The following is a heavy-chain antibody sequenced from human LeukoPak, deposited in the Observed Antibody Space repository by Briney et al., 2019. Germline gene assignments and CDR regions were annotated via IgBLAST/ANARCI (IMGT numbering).Heavy chain of an antibody. Sequence: GGSLRLSCAASGFTFSSYAMSWVRQAPGKGLEWVSGISDSGGTTYYAGSVKGRFTISRDNSKNTLYLQMNSLRAEDTAVYYCAKDSYRVDSFTDYWGQGTLVTVSS. V-gene: IGHV3-23*01. D-gene: IGHD5-12*01. J-gene: IGHJ4*02. CDR3: AKDSYRVDSFTDY. CDR2: ISDSGGTT. CDR1: GFTFSSYA.